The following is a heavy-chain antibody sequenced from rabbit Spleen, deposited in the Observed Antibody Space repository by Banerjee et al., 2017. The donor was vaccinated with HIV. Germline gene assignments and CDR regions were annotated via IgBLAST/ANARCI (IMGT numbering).Heavy chain of an antibody. Sequence: QEQLVESGGGLVQPEGSLTLTCTASGFSFSSSYWICWVRQAPGKGLEWIACIYTGSSGSTYYASWAKGRFTISKTSSTTVTLQMTSLTAADTATYFCARGGNGWGYQLSWWGPGTLVTVS. CDR3: ARGGNGWGYQLSW. CDR2: IYTGSSGST. CDR1: GFSFSSSYW. J-gene: IGHJ6*01. V-gene: IGHV1S45*01. D-gene: IGHD4-1*01.